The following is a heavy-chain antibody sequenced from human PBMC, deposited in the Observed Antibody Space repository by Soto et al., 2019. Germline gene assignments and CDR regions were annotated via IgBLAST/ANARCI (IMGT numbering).Heavy chain of an antibody. CDR1: GFMFVSYG. V-gene: IGHV1-18*01. J-gene: IGHJ4*02. CDR2: INAYNGNT. D-gene: IGHD4-17*01. Sequence: QVQLVQSGAEVKKPGSSVKVSCKASGFMFVSYGYTWVRQAPGQGLEWMGWINAYNGNTKYAQKLQGRVTVTTDTSATTTYMELRSLKYDDTAVYYCARGRGCVDYGDYCYFDHWGQGTLVTVSS. CDR3: ARGRGCVDYGDYCYFDH.